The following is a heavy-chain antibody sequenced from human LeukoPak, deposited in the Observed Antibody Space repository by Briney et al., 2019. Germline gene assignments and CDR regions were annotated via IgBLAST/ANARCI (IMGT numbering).Heavy chain of an antibody. J-gene: IGHJ4*02. V-gene: IGHV3-23*01. Sequence: TGGSLRLSCAASGFTLRSHAMSWVRQAPGKGPEWVSGISGSGGSTYYVDSVKGRFTISRDNSKNTLYLQMNSLRADDTAVYYCAKQMSTVTFTPFDYWGQGTLVTVSS. CDR2: ISGSGGST. CDR3: AKQMSTVTFTPFDY. D-gene: IGHD4-17*01. CDR1: GFTLRSHA.